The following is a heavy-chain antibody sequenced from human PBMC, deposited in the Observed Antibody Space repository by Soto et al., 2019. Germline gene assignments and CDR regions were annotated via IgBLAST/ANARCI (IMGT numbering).Heavy chain of an antibody. CDR1: GYSFSTYW. Sequence: DVQLVQSGAEVKKSGESLKISCKASGYSFSTYWIGWVRQMPGKGLEWMGIIYPGDSDTRYSPSFQGQVTISADKSITTAYLQWSSLKASDTAIYYCARRTYDFWSDYQYYFDYWGQGTLVTVSS. D-gene: IGHD3-3*01. V-gene: IGHV5-51*01. CDR3: ARRTYDFWSDYQYYFDY. J-gene: IGHJ4*02. CDR2: IYPGDSDT.